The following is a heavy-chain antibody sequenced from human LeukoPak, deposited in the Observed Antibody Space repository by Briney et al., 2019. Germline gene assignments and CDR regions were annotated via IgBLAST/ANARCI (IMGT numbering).Heavy chain of an antibody. D-gene: IGHD3-10*01. V-gene: IGHV3-21*01. CDR2: ISSSSSYI. CDR1: GFTVSSNY. Sequence: PGGSLRLSCAASGFTVSSNYMSWVRQAPGKGLEWVSSISSSSSYIYYADSVKGRFTISRDNAKNSLYLQMNSLRAEDTAVYYCARDSADDAFDIWGQGTMVTVSS. J-gene: IGHJ3*02. CDR3: ARDSADDAFDI.